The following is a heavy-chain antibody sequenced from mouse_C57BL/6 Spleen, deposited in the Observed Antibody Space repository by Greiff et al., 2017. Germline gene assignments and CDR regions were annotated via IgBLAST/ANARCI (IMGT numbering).Heavy chain of an antibody. Sequence: EVKLVESGGGLVKPGGSLKLSCAASGFTFSDYGMHWVRQAPEKGLEWVAYISSGSSTIYYADTVKGRFTISRDNAENTLFLQMTSLRSEDTAMYYCARQGYYYGSSSLYFDYWGKGTTLTVSS. J-gene: IGHJ2*01. CDR1: GFTFSDYG. D-gene: IGHD1-1*01. CDR2: ISSGSSTI. V-gene: IGHV5-17*01. CDR3: ARQGYYYGSSSLYFDY.